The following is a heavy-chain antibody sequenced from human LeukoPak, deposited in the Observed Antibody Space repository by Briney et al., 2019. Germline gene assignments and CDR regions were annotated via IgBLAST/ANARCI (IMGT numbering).Heavy chain of an antibody. CDR2: VDHTGST. Sequence: SETLSLTCSVSDDSLTMYYWTWIRQPPGKGLEWIGYVDHTGSTNFNPSLTGRVSISRDTINNLFSLRLRSVTAADTAVYYCARKMGKWEYSLSERDNWCDPWGQGTLVTVSS. CDR3: ARKMGKWEYSLSERDNWCDP. D-gene: IGHD5-18*01. CDR1: DDSLTMYY. J-gene: IGHJ5*02. V-gene: IGHV4-59*01.